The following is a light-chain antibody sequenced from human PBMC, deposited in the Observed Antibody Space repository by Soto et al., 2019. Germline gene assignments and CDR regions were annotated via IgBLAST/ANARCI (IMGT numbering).Light chain of an antibody. V-gene: IGKV1-5*01. J-gene: IGKJ1*01. Sequence: DIQMTQSPSTLSASVGDRVTITCRASQTISTWLAWYQQKPGKAPEPLIYDASTLESGVPSRFSGSGSGTEFSLTISSLQPDDFATFYCQQYSSFSRTFGQGTKVEIK. CDR1: QTISTW. CDR2: DAS. CDR3: QQYSSFSRT.